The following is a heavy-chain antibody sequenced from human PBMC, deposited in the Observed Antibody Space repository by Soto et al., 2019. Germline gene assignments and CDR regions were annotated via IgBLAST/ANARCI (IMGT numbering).Heavy chain of an antibody. Sequence: GGSLRLSCAASGFTFSSYSMNWVRRAPGKGLEWVSSISSSSSYIYYADSVKGRFTISRDNAKNSLYLQMNSLRAEDTAVYYCARVDFGVVLRDYWGQGTLVTVSS. CDR1: GFTFSSYS. V-gene: IGHV3-21*01. J-gene: IGHJ4*02. CDR3: ARVDFGVVLRDY. CDR2: ISSSSSYI. D-gene: IGHD3-3*01.